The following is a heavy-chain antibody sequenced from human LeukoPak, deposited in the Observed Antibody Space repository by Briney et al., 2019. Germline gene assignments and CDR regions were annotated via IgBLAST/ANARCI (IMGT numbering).Heavy chain of an antibody. V-gene: IGHV1-46*01. CDR2: INPSSAYT. J-gene: IGHJ4*02. CDR1: GYTFTNYY. D-gene: IGHD1-26*01. CDR3: ARDRNSGSYCSDY. Sequence: ASVKVSCKASGYTFTNYYIHWVRRAPGQGPEWVGIINPSSAYTTYSQKFQGRVTMTRDTSTSTVYMELSSLTSEDTAVYYCARDRNSGSYCSDYWGQGTLVTVSS.